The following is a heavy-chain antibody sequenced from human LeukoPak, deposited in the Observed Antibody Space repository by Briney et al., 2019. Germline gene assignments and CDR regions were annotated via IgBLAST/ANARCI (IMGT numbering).Heavy chain of an antibody. CDR2: ISGDGGST. J-gene: IGHJ4*02. V-gene: IGHV3-43*02. CDR3: AKDIEYGSSGYYLDPEYYFDY. CDR1: GFTFDDYA. Sequence: GGSLRLSCAASGFTFDDYAMHWVRQAPGKGLEWVSLISGDGGSTYYADSVKGRFTISRDNSKNSLYLQMNSLRTEDTALYYCAKDIEYGSSGYYLDPEYYFDYWGQGTLVTVSS. D-gene: IGHD3-22*01.